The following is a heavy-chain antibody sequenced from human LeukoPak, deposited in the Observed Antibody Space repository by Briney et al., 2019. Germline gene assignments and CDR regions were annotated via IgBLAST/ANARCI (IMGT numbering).Heavy chain of an antibody. V-gene: IGHV3-33*01. J-gene: IGHJ4*02. D-gene: IGHD6-13*01. Sequence: GGSLRLSCAASGFTFSSYGMHWARQAPGKGLEWVAVIWYDGSNKYYADSVKGRFTISRDNSKNTLYLQMNSLRAEDTAVYYCARDYRPIAAAVYYFDYWGQGTLVTVSS. CDR1: GFTFSSYG. CDR2: IWYDGSNK. CDR3: ARDYRPIAAAVYYFDY.